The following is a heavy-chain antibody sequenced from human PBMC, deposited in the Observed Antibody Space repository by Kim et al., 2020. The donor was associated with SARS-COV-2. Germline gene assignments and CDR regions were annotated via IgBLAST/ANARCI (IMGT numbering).Heavy chain of an antibody. Sequence: YAQSFTGRFVFSLDTSVSTAYLQISSLKAEDTAVYYCASLGRRGGAFDIWGQGTMVTVSS. J-gene: IGHJ3*02. V-gene: IGHV7-4-1*02. CDR3: ASLGRRGGAFDI. D-gene: IGHD3-10*01.